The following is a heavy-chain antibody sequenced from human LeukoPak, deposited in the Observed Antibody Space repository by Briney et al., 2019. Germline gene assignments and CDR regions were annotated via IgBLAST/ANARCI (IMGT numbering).Heavy chain of an antibody. CDR3: ARVDRDDYNYGFDY. CDR2: IIPISGIA. D-gene: IGHD5-24*01. Sequence: SVTVSCKASGGTFSTHGINWVRQAPGQGLEWVGKIIPISGIATYAQKFQDRVMITADESTSTAYMELSSLRSEDTAVYYCARVDRDDYNYGFDYWGQGTLVTVSS. CDR1: GGTFSTHG. V-gene: IGHV1-69*13. J-gene: IGHJ4*02.